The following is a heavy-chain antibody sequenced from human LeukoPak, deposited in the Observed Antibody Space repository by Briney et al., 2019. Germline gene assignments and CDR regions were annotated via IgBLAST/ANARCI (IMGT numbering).Heavy chain of an antibody. CDR2: IYYSGST. Sequence: SETLSLTCTVSGGSISSYYWSWIRQPPGKGLEWIGYIYYSGSTNYNPSLKSRVTISVDTSKNQFSLKLSSVTAADTAVYYCARGRWLFGYYFNYWGQGTLVTVSS. CDR1: GGSISSYY. V-gene: IGHV4-59*08. D-gene: IGHD3-22*01. CDR3: ARGRWLFGYYFNY. J-gene: IGHJ4*02.